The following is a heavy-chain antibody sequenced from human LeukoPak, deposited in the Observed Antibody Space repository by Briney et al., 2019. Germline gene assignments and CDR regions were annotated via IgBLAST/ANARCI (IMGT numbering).Heavy chain of an antibody. CDR2: ISSSGSII. CDR3: ARDLRTSGYDY. J-gene: IGHJ4*02. V-gene: IGHV3-11*01. Sequence: GGSLRLSCAASGFTFSDYYISWIRQAPGKGLEWVSYISSSGSIIYYADSVKGRFTISRDNAKNSLYLQMNSLGAEDTAVYYCARDLRTSGYDYWGQGTLVTVSS. CDR1: GFTFSDYY. D-gene: IGHD5-12*01.